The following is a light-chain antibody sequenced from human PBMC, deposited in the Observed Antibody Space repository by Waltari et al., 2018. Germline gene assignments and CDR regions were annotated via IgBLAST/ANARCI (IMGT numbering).Light chain of an antibody. J-gene: IGKJ2*01. V-gene: IGKV4-1*01. CDR2: WAS. CDR3: QQCYTFPYT. Sequence: DIVLTQSPDSLAVSLGERATINCKSSQSVVFSSNNKNYLAWYQQKPGQPPKLLITWASNRESGVPDRFSGSGSETDFTLTISSLQAEDVAVYYCQQCYTFPYTFGQGTKLEIK. CDR1: QSVVFSSNNKNY.